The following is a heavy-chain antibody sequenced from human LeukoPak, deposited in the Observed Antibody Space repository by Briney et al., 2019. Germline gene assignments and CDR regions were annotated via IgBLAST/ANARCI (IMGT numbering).Heavy chain of an antibody. CDR3: ARSSRWTTVTTRWFDP. CDR1: GGTFSSYA. J-gene: IGHJ5*02. D-gene: IGHD4-17*01. V-gene: IGHV1-69*13. CDR2: IIPIFGTA. Sequence: SVKVSCKASGGTFSSYAISWVRQAPGQGLEWMGGIIPIFGTANYAQKFQGRATITADESTSTAYMELSSLRSEDTAVYYCARSSRWTTVTTRWFDPWGQGTLVTVSS.